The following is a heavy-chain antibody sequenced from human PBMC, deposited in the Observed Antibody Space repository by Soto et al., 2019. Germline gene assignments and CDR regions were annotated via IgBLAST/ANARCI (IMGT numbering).Heavy chain of an antibody. CDR3: TRRYCSGGGCYSDFDY. J-gene: IGHJ4*02. Sequence: PGGSLRLSCGASGFTLSGFDIHWVRQASGEGLEWVGRIKTKVESYATELAASVKGRFTISRDDPKNTAYLEMNSLKTEDTAVYYCTRRYCSGGGCYSDFDYWGQGALVTVSS. V-gene: IGHV3-73*01. D-gene: IGHD2-15*01. CDR2: IKTKVESYAT. CDR1: GFTLSGFD.